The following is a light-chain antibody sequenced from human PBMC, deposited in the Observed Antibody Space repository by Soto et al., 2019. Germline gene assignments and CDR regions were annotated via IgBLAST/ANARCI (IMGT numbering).Light chain of an antibody. Sequence: DIQMTQSPSSVSASVGDRVTISCRASQSVASWLAWYQQRPGKAPRLLIYAASRLQRGVPSRFSGSESGTDFTLTISSLQPEDIATYYCLQSNSFPLTFGGGTKVEIK. CDR1: QSVASW. J-gene: IGKJ4*01. CDR3: LQSNSFPLT. V-gene: IGKV1-12*01. CDR2: AAS.